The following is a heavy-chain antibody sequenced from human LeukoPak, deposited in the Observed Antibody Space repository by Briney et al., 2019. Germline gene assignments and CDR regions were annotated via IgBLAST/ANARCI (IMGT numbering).Heavy chain of an antibody. CDR2: TYYRSKWYN. CDR1: GDGVSSNSAT. D-gene: IGHD3-16*01. J-gene: IGHJ3*02. V-gene: IGHV6-1*01. Sequence: SQTLSLTCAISGDGVSSNSATWNWIRQSPSRGLEWLERTYYRSKWYNDYAVSVKSRITINPDTSKNQFSLQLNSVTPEDTAVYYCARVGHPWGIEDAFDIWGQGTMVTVSS. CDR3: ARVGHPWGIEDAFDI.